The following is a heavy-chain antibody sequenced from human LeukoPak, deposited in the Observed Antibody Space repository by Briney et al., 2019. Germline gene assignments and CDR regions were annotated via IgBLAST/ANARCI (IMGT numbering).Heavy chain of an antibody. CDR2: IIPIFGTA. CDR1: GGTFSSYA. V-gene: IGHV1-69*13. D-gene: IGHD6-13*01. Sequence: SVKVSCKASGGTFSSYAISWVRQAPGQGLEWMGGIIPIFGTANYAQKFQGRVTITADESTSTAYMELSSLRSEDTAVYYCARGIAAAGTALYNWGQGTLLTVSS. CDR3: ARGIAAAGTALYN. J-gene: IGHJ4*02.